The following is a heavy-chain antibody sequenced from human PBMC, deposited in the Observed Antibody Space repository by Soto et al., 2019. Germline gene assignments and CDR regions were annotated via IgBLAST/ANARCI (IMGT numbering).Heavy chain of an antibody. J-gene: IGHJ3*02. CDR1: GFTFDDYA. V-gene: IGHV3-9*01. D-gene: IGHD6-19*01. CDR2: ISWNSGSI. Sequence: GGSLRLSCAASGFTFDDYAMHWVRQAPGKGLEWVPGISWNSGSIGYADSVKGRFTISRDNAKNSLYLQMNSLRAEDTALYYCAKDISSGWYGFGAFDIWGQGTMVTVSS. CDR3: AKDISSGWYGFGAFDI.